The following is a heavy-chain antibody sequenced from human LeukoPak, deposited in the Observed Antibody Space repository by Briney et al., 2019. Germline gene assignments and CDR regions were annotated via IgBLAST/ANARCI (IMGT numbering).Heavy chain of an antibody. J-gene: IGHJ4*02. D-gene: IGHD5-24*01. CDR3: ARGWEMATVFDY. Sequence: PSETLSLTCAVYGGSFSGYYWSWIRQPPGKGLEWIGEINHSGSTNYNPSLKCRVTISVDTSKNQFSLKLSSVTAADTAVYYCARGWEMATVFDYWGQGTLVTVSS. CDR1: GGSFSGYY. V-gene: IGHV4-34*01. CDR2: INHSGST.